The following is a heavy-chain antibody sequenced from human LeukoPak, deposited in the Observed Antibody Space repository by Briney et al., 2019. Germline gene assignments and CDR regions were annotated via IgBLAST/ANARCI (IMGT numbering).Heavy chain of an antibody. D-gene: IGHD6-13*01. V-gene: IGHV3-7*01. CDR1: GFTFSSYW. J-gene: IGHJ5*02. CDR2: TKQDGSEK. Sequence: GGSLRLSCAASGFTFSSYWMSWVRQAPGKGLEWVANTKQDGSEKYYVDSVKGQFTISRDNAKNSLYLQMNSLRAEDTAVYYCARDLGGSWFNWFDPWGQGTLVTVSS. CDR3: ARDLGGSWFNWFDP.